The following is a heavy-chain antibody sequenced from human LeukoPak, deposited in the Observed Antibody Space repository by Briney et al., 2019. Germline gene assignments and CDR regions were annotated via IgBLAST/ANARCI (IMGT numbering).Heavy chain of an antibody. D-gene: IGHD3-9*01. CDR2: INWNGGST. CDR3: ARDLTIIPMDV. V-gene: IGHV3-20*04. J-gene: IGHJ6*03. Sequence: GGSLRLSCAASGFTFDDYGVSWVRQAPGKGLEWVSGINWNGGSTGYTDSVKGRFTISRDTAKNSLYLQMNSLRAEDTAVYYCARDLTIIPMDVWGKGTTVTVSS. CDR1: GFTFDDYG.